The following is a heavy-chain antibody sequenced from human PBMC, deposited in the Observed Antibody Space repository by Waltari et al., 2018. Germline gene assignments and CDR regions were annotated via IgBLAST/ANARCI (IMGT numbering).Heavy chain of an antibody. CDR2: VYDGGGA. D-gene: IGHD1-1*01. J-gene: IGHJ5*02. CDR1: GGSVSSSSHS. V-gene: IGHV4-39*01. Sequence: QLQLQESGPRLLKPSETLSLTCTVSGGSVSSSSHSWGWMRQPPGMDLEWIANVYDGGGAYYNLSLRSRRTKSLDPSKNQFFLDLIAVTAADTAVYYCAGLARISDNWERSYWFDPWGQGTLVTVSS. CDR3: AGLARISDNWERSYWFDP.